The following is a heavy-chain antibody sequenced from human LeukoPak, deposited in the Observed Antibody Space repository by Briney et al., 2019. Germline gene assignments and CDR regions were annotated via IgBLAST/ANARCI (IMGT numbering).Heavy chain of an antibody. CDR2: IYHSGST. J-gene: IGHJ3*02. CDR1: GGSISSGGYY. Sequence: SGTLSLTCTVSGGSISSGGYYWSWIRQPPGKGLEWIGYIYHSGSTYYNPSLKSRVTISVDRSKNQFSLKLSSVTAADTAVYYCARVSGARDAFDIWGQGTMVTVSS. CDR3: ARVSGARDAFDI. D-gene: IGHD1-26*01. V-gene: IGHV4-30-2*01.